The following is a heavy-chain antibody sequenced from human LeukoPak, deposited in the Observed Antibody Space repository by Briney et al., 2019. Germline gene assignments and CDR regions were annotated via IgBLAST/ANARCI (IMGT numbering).Heavy chain of an antibody. CDR3: ARGPLRDYDSSGSFDY. CDR2: INHSGST. J-gene: IGHJ4*02. V-gene: IGHV4-34*01. Sequence: SSETLSLTCAVYGGSFSGYYWSWIRQPPGKGLEWIGEINHSGSTNYNPSLKSRVTISVDTSKNQFSLKLSSVTAADTAVYYCARGPLRDYDSSGSFDYWGQGTLVTVSS. D-gene: IGHD3-22*01. CDR1: GGSFSGYY.